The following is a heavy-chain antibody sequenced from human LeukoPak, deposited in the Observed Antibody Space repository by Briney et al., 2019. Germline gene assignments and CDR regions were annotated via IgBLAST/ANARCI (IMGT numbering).Heavy chain of an antibody. V-gene: IGHV3-7*01. CDR1: GFTFSDYW. CDR3: ARRTAMVTVYYYYYMDV. Sequence: PGGSLRLSCATSGFTFSDYWMTWVRQAPGKGLEWVANIKQDGSEKNYVDSVKGRFTISRDNAKNSLYLQMNSLRADDTAVYYCARRTAMVTVYYYYYMDVWGKGTTVTVSS. CDR2: IKQDGSEK. D-gene: IGHD5-18*01. J-gene: IGHJ6*03.